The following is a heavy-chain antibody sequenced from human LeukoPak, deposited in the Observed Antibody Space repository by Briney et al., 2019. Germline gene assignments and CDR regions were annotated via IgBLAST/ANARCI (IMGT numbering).Heavy chain of an antibody. D-gene: IGHD2-15*01. V-gene: IGHV4-34*01. J-gene: IGHJ4*02. Sequence: SETLSLTCAVYGGSFSGYYWSWIRQPPGKGLEWIGEINHSGSTNYNPSLKSRVTISVDTSKNQFSLKLSSVTAADTAVYYCARGGVVAALGYWGQGTLATVSS. CDR1: GGSFSGYY. CDR3: ARGGVVAALGY. CDR2: INHSGST.